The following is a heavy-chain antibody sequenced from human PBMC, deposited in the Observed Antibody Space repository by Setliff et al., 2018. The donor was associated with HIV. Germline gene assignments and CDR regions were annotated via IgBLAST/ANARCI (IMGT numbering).Heavy chain of an antibody. Sequence: ASVKVSCKTTGYTFSTYPMHWVRQAPGRRLEWMGWINTGNDNTRYSQKFQGRVTITRDTSASTAYMELSSLTSEDTDVYYCAKGGDRAMINFDHWGQGTLVTVSS. D-gene: IGHD5-18*01. J-gene: IGHJ4*02. CDR1: GYTFSTYP. V-gene: IGHV1-3*04. CDR2: INTGNDNT. CDR3: AKGGDRAMINFDH.